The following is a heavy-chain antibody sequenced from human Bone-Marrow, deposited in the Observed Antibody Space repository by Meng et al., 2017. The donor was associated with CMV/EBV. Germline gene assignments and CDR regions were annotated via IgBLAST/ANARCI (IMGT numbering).Heavy chain of an antibody. CDR2: ISGRSEST. Sequence: RLCCAASGVTFSSYAMTWVRQAPGKGLEWVSGISGRSESTYYADSVKGRFTISRDNSKNTLYLQMNSLRAEDTAIYYCARGVMDLDYWGQGTLVTVSS. J-gene: IGHJ4*02. D-gene: IGHD3-16*01. V-gene: IGHV3-23*01. CDR1: GVTFSSYA. CDR3: ARGVMDLDY.